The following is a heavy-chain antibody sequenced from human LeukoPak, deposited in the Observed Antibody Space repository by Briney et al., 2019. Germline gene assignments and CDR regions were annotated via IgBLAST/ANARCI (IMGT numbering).Heavy chain of an antibody. V-gene: IGHV4-59*01. Sequence: SETLSLTCTVSGGSISSFYWSWIRQPPGKGPEWIGYIYYSGSTNYNPSLKSRVTISVDTSKNQFSLKLSSVTAADTAVYYCARSASYGSGSYTSWGQGTLVTVSS. CDR1: GGSISSFY. J-gene: IGHJ5*02. CDR2: IYYSGST. D-gene: IGHD3-10*01. CDR3: ARSASYGSGSYTS.